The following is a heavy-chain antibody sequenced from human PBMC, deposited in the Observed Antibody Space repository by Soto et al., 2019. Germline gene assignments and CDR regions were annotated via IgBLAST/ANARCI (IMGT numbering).Heavy chain of an antibody. V-gene: IGHV3-15*07. CDR3: APERDRGEDFDY. J-gene: IGHJ4*02. D-gene: IGHD3-10*01. CDR1: GFIFSNAW. Sequence: EVPLVESGGGLVQPGGSLRLSCAASGFIFSNAWMNWVRQAPGKGLEWVGRIKNNIDGGTTDYAAPVKGRFTIPSDDSKKTLYLQMNSLQSADTAVYYFAPERDRGEDFDYWGQGTLVTVSS. CDR2: IKNNIDGGTT.